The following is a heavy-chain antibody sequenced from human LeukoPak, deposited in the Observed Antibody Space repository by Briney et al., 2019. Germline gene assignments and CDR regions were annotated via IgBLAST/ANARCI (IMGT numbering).Heavy chain of an antibody. Sequence: SETLSLTCSVSGGSISSYYWNWIRQTPGKGLEWIGRIDTSGNTNYNPSLMSRVTISVDTSKNQFSLKLSSVTAADTAVYYCARGQGYSSGWFNYYYYYMDVWGKGTTVTVSS. D-gene: IGHD6-19*01. CDR2: IDTSGNT. CDR1: GGSISSYY. V-gene: IGHV4-4*07. J-gene: IGHJ6*03. CDR3: ARGQGYSSGWFNYYYYYMDV.